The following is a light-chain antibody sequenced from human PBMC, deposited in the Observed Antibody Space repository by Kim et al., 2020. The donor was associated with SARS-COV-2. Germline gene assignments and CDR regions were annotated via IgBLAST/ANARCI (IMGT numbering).Light chain of an antibody. CDR1: QSVSSSY. Sequence: SPGERATLCCRASQSVSSSYLAWYQQKPGQAPGLLIYGASSRATGIPDRFSGSGSGTDFTLTISRLEPEDFAVYYCQQYGSSPLTFGPGTKVDIK. CDR2: GAS. CDR3: QQYGSSPLT. V-gene: IGKV3-20*01. J-gene: IGKJ3*01.